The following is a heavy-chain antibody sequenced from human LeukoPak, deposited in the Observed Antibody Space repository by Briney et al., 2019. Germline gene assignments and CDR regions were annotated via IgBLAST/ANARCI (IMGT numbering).Heavy chain of an antibody. V-gene: IGHV3-21*01. CDR1: GFTFSSYS. CDR2: ISSSSSYI. CDR3: ARDHLYTMVRGVYYYFDY. J-gene: IGHJ4*02. D-gene: IGHD3-10*01. Sequence: NPGGSLRLSCAASGFTFSSYSMNWVRQAPGKGLEWVSSISSSSSYIYYADSVKGRFTISRDNAKNSLYLQMNSLRAEDTAVYYCARDHLYTMVRGVYYYFDYWGQGTLVTVSS.